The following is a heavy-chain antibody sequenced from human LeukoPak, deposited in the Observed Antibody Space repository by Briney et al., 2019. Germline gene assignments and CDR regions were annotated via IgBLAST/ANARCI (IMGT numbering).Heavy chain of an antibody. Sequence: SETLSLTCTVSGGSISSYYWSWIRQPPGKGLEWIGYIYYSGSTNYNPSLKSRVTISVDTSKNQFSLKLSSVTAADTAVYYCARLGYCSGGSCRDYWGQGTLVTVSS. D-gene: IGHD2-15*01. CDR1: GGSISSYY. CDR2: IYYSGST. CDR3: ARLGYCSGGSCRDY. V-gene: IGHV4-59*08. J-gene: IGHJ4*02.